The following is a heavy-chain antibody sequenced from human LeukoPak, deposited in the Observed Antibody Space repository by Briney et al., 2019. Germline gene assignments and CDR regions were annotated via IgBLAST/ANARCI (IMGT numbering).Heavy chain of an antibody. CDR1: GFTLTIYD. D-gene: IGHD3-10*01. J-gene: IGHJ5*02. CDR2: MNPNNGNT. Sequence: ASVKVSYKASGFTLTIYDINWVRQTTGQGLEWMGWMNPNNGNTGYAQKFQGRVTMTRDTSISTAYMELRSLRSEDTAMYYCVRDGEGVAISVNYWFDPWGQGTLVTVSS. V-gene: IGHV1-8*01. CDR3: VRDGEGVAISVNYWFDP.